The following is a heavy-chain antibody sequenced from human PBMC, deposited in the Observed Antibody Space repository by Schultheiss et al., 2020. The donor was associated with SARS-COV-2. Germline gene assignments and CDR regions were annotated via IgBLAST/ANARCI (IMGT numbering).Heavy chain of an antibody. CDR2: TYYRSKWYN. CDR3: ARDSRGADYGGAPRYWYFDL. J-gene: IGHJ2*01. Sequence: SETLSLTCAISGDSVSSNSAAWNWIRKSPSRGLEWLGRTYYRSKWYNDYAVSVKSRITINPDTSKNQFSLQLNSVTPEDTAVYYCARDSRGADYGGAPRYWYFDLWGRGTLVTVAS. D-gene: IGHD4-23*01. V-gene: IGHV6-1*01. CDR1: GDSVSSNSAA.